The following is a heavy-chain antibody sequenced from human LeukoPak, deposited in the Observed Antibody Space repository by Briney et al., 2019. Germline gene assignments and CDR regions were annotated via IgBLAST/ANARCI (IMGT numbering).Heavy chain of an antibody. J-gene: IGHJ6*03. V-gene: IGHV1-18*01. CDR3: ARGIVDTAMVTFFTRYYYYYYMDV. CDR1: GYTFTSYG. Sequence: ASVKVSCKASGYTFTSYGISWVRQAPGQGLEWMGWISAYSGNTNYAQKLQGRVTMTTDTSTSTAYMELRSLRPDDTAVYYCARGIVDTAMVTFFTRYYYYYYMDVWGKGTTVTISS. D-gene: IGHD5-18*01. CDR2: ISAYSGNT.